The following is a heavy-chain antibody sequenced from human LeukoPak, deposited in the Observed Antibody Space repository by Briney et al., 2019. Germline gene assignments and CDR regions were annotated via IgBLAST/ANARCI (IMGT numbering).Heavy chain of an antibody. CDR2: INPNSGGT. Sequence: VASVKVSCKASGYTFTDYYMHWVRQAPGQGPEWMGWINPNSGGTKYAQKFQGRVTMTGDTSSNTAYMELSSLRFDDTAVYYCARGRCGGGNCYSASDYWGQRTLATVSS. J-gene: IGHJ4*02. CDR1: GYTFTDYY. D-gene: IGHD2-15*01. V-gene: IGHV1-2*02. CDR3: ARGRCGGGNCYSASDY.